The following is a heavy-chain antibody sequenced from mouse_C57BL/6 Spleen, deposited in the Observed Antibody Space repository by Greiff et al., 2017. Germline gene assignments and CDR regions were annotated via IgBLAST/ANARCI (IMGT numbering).Heavy chain of an antibody. Sequence: QVQLQQPGTELVKPGASVKLSCKASGYTFTSYWMHWVKQRPGQGLEWIGRIDPNSGGTKYNEKFKSKATLTVDKPSSTAYMQLSSLTSEDSAVYYCARSRETTVVATDAMDYWGQGTSVTVSS. CDR2: IDPNSGGT. D-gene: IGHD1-1*01. V-gene: IGHV1-72*01. J-gene: IGHJ4*01. CDR3: ARSRETTVVATDAMDY. CDR1: GYTFTSYW.